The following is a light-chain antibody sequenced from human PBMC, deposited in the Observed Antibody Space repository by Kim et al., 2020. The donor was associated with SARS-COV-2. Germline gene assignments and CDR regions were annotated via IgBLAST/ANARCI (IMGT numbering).Light chain of an antibody. J-gene: IGKJ1*01. V-gene: IGKV1-17*01. Sequence: SASVGDRITITCRASQGIADDLDWYQQQPGRAPKRLIYDVSNLQSGVPSRFSGSGSATEFTLTISTLQPEDFATYYCLQHNAYPWTFGQGTRVEI. CDR2: DVS. CDR1: QGIADD. CDR3: LQHNAYPWT.